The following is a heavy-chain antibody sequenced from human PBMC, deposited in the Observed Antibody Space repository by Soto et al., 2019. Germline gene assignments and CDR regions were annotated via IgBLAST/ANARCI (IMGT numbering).Heavy chain of an antibody. J-gene: IGHJ3*02. CDR3: ARVRKSYYDFWSGRGAFDI. Sequence: SETLSLTCAVYGGSFSGYYWSWIRQPPGKGLEWIGEINHSGSTNYNPSLKSRVTISVDTSKNQFSLKLSSVTAADTAVYYCARVRKSYYDFWSGRGAFDIWGQGTMVTVS. V-gene: IGHV4-34*01. D-gene: IGHD3-3*01. CDR2: INHSGST. CDR1: GGSFSGYY.